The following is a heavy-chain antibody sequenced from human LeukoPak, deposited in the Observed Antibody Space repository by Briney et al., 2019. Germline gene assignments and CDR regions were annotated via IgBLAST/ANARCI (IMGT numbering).Heavy chain of an antibody. Sequence: SETLSLTCTVSGGSISSYYWSWIRQPPGKGLEWIGYIYYSGSTNYNPSLKSRVTISVDTSKNQFSLKLSSVTAAGTAVYYCARWYSSGWYGAFDYWGQGTLVTVSS. V-gene: IGHV4-59*08. CDR2: IYYSGST. CDR1: GGSISSYY. CDR3: ARWYSSGWYGAFDY. D-gene: IGHD6-19*01. J-gene: IGHJ4*02.